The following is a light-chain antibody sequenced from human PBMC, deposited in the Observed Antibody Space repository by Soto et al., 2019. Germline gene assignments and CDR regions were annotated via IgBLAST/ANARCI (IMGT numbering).Light chain of an antibody. CDR2: EAS. V-gene: IGKV3-11*01. CDR1: QSVSNY. J-gene: IGKJ2*01. CDR3: QRNSNGPSGT. Sequence: EIVLTQSPATLSLSPGERATLSCRASQSVSNYLAWSQQKPGQAPRLLIYEASNRATGITARLSGSGSGTDDTLTIRSLEPEDFAIYYRQRNSNGPSGTFGQGTELEIK.